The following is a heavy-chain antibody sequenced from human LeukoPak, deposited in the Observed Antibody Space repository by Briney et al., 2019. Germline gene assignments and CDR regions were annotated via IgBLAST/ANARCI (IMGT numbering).Heavy chain of an antibody. CDR3: AKGRLGMVELDY. V-gene: IGHV3-23*01. Sequence: GGSLRLSCAASGFTFNSYAMNWVRQAPGKGLEWVSAISGSGGNTYYADSVKGRFTISRDNSKNTLYLQMNSLRAEDTAVYYCAKGRLGMVELDYWGQGTLVTVSS. CDR1: GFTFNSYA. J-gene: IGHJ4*02. CDR2: ISGSGGNT. D-gene: IGHD7-27*01.